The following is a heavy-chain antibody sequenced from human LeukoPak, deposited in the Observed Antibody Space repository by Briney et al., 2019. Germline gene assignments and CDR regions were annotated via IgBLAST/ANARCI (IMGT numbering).Heavy chain of an antibody. Sequence: GESLKISCKGSGYSFTSYWISWVHQMPGKGLEWMGRIDPSDSYTNYSPSFQGHVTISADKSISTAYLQWSSLKASDTAMYYCASTGVTGTTSPNAFDIWGQGTMVTVSS. CDR2: IDPSDSYT. J-gene: IGHJ3*02. V-gene: IGHV5-10-1*01. D-gene: IGHD1-1*01. CDR1: GYSFTSYW. CDR3: ASTGVTGTTSPNAFDI.